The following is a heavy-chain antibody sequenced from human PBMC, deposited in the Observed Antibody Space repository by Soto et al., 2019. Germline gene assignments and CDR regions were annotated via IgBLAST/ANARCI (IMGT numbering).Heavy chain of an antibody. CDR3: ARCSGWYGQCYFDC. Sequence: VETGGGLIQPGGSLRLSCAATGFIVSASYMSWVRQAPGKGLEWVSVIYSDGRTYYADSVKGRFTISRDNSKNTLYLQMTSLSAEDTAVYYCARCSGWYGQCYFDCWGQGTLVTVSS. CDR2: IYSDGRT. D-gene: IGHD6-13*01. CDR1: GFIVSASY. J-gene: IGHJ4*02. V-gene: IGHV3-53*02.